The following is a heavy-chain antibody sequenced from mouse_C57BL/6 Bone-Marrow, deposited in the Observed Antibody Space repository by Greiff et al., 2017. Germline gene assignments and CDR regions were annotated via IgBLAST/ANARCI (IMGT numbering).Heavy chain of an antibody. D-gene: IGHD2-4*01. J-gene: IGHJ3*01. Sequence: VQLVESGAELARPGASVKLSCKASGYTFTSYGISWVKQRTGQGLEWIGEIYPRSGNTYYTEKFKGKATLTADKSSSTAYMELRSLTSEDSAVYFCARSWGLRRFAYRGQGTLVTVSA. CDR3: ARSWGLRRFAY. CDR2: IYPRSGNT. CDR1: GYTFTSYG. V-gene: IGHV1-81*01.